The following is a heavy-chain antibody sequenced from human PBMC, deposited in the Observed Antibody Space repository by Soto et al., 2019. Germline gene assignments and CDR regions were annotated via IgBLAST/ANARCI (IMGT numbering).Heavy chain of an antibody. CDR2: IWYDGSNK. Sequence: QVQLVESGGGVVQPGRSLRLSCAASGFTFSSYGMHWVRQAPGKGLEGGAVIWYDGSNKYYADSVKGRFTISRDNSKNTLYLQMNSLRAEDTAVYYCARVGGIAAVGSAEYFQHWGQGTLVTVSS. CDR3: ARVGGIAAVGSAEYFQH. CDR1: GFTFSSYG. V-gene: IGHV3-33*01. D-gene: IGHD6-13*01. J-gene: IGHJ1*01.